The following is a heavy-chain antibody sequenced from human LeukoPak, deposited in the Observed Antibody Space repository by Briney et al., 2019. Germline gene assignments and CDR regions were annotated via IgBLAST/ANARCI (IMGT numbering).Heavy chain of an antibody. Sequence: PSETLSLTCTVSGGSISSHYWSWIRKPAGKGLEWIGRVYTDGSTNYNPSLKSRVSMSVDTSKNQFSLKLTSVTAADTAVYYCARDSWYDSSGSHWGQGTLVTVSS. D-gene: IGHD3-22*01. CDR3: ARDSWYDSSGSH. CDR1: GGSISSHY. J-gene: IGHJ4*02. V-gene: IGHV4-4*07. CDR2: VYTDGST.